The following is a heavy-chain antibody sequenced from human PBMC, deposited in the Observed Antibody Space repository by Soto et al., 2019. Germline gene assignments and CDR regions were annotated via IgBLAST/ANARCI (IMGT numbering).Heavy chain of an antibody. CDR2: INPNSGGT. CDR3: ARDSGYTTEQAFDY. CDR1: GYTFTGYY. J-gene: IGHJ4*02. D-gene: IGHD5-12*01. Sequence: ASVKVSCKASGYTFTGYYMHWVRQAPGQGPEWMGWINPNSGGTNYAQKFQGWVTMTRDTSISTAYMELSRLRSDDTAVYYCARDSGYTTEQAFDYWGQGTLVTVSS. V-gene: IGHV1-2*04.